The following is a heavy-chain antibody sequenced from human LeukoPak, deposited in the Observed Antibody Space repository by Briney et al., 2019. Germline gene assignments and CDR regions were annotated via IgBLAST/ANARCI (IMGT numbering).Heavy chain of an antibody. CDR1: GFTFTSHH. CDR2: VSDSGNTI. V-gene: IGHV3-48*03. Sequence: GGSLRLSCAASGFTFTSHHMNWVRQAPGKGLEWLSYVSDSGNTIYYADSVKGRFTISRDNAKNSLYLQMNSLRAEDTAVYYCATYSSSNGREFQYWGQGTLVTVSS. CDR3: ATYSSSNGREFQY. J-gene: IGHJ1*01. D-gene: IGHD2-2*01.